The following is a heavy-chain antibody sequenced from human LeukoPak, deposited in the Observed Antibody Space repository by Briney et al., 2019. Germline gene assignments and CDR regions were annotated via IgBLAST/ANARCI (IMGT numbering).Heavy chain of an antibody. D-gene: IGHD1-26*01. J-gene: IGHJ4*02. V-gene: IGHV3-48*04. CDR1: GFTFTGYS. Sequence: GGSLRLSCAASGFTFTGYSMNWFRQAPGKGLEWVSYITITSDKIYYADSVKGRFTISRDNAKKSLYLQMNSLRAEDTAVYYCARDKSVGATPFDYWGQGTLVIVSS. CDR2: ITITSDKI. CDR3: ARDKSVGATPFDY.